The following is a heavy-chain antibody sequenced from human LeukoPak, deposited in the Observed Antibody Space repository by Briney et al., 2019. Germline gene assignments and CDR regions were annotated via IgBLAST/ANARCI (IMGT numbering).Heavy chain of an antibody. V-gene: IGHV4-59*08. CDR3: ASQGSSSWYGAEYFQH. Sequence: SETLSLTCTVSGGSISSYYWSWIRQPPGKGLEWIGYIYYSGSTNYNPSLKSRVTISVDTSKNQFSLKLSSVTAADTAVYYCASQGSSSWYGAEYFQHWGQGTLVTVPS. J-gene: IGHJ1*01. CDR2: IYYSGST. CDR1: GGSISSYY. D-gene: IGHD6-13*01.